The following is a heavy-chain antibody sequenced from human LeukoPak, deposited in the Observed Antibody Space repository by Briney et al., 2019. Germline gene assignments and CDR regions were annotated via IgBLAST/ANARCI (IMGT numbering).Heavy chain of an antibody. D-gene: IGHD5-18*01. J-gene: IGHJ4*02. Sequence: SETLSLTCTVSGGSITSGGYYWGWIRQPPGKGLEWIGSVYYSGSIHYNPSLKSRVTISADTSKNQISLKLSSVTAADTAVYYCARLRGYSYAGDYWGQGSLVTVSS. V-gene: IGHV4-39*07. CDR1: GGSITSGGYY. CDR2: VYYSGSI. CDR3: ARLRGYSYAGDY.